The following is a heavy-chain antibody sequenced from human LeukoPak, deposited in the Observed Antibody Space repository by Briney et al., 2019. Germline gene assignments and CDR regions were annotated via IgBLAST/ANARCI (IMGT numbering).Heavy chain of an antibody. J-gene: IGHJ3*02. Sequence: ASVKVCCKASGYTFTGYYMHWVRQAPGQGLEWMGWINPNSGGTNYAQKFQGRVTMTRDTSISTAYMELSRLRSDDTAVYYCARRRIFGVVMNAFDIWGQGTMVTVSS. D-gene: IGHD3-3*01. V-gene: IGHV1-2*02. CDR2: INPNSGGT. CDR1: GYTFTGYY. CDR3: ARRRIFGVVMNAFDI.